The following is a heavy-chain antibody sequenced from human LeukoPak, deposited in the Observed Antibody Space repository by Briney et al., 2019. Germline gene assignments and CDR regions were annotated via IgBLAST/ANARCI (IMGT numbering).Heavy chain of an antibody. Sequence: QPGGSLRLSCAASGFTFSSYAMSWVRQAPGKGLEWVSSISGRGGATYYADSVKGRFTISRENSKNKLYLQMKRLRAEDTAVYYCAKDQGESIYANLDTWGQGTLVAVSS. D-gene: IGHD4/OR15-4a*01. CDR3: AKDQGESIYANLDT. J-gene: IGHJ5*02. CDR1: GFTFSSYA. V-gene: IGHV3-23*01. CDR2: ISGRGGAT.